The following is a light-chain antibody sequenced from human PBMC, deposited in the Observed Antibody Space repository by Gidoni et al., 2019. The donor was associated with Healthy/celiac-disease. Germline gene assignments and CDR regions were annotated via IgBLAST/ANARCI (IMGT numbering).Light chain of an antibody. Sequence: EIVLTQSPATLSLSPGERATLSCRASQSVSSYLAWYQQKPGQAPRLLIYDASNRATGIPARFSGSGSGTDFTLTISSLEPEDFAVYYCQQSSNWPRTFGQXTKVEIK. CDR2: DAS. J-gene: IGKJ1*01. CDR3: QQSSNWPRT. CDR1: QSVSSY. V-gene: IGKV3-11*01.